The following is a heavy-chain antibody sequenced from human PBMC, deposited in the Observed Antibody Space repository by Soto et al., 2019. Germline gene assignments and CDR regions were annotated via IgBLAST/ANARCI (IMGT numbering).Heavy chain of an antibody. CDR2: TYYRSKWYN. D-gene: IGHD1-26*01. CDR3: VRLIGNSWLDF. V-gene: IGHV6-1*01. J-gene: IGHJ5*01. CDR1: GDSVSSSSVT. Sequence: SKTLSLTCVISGDSVSSSSVTWNWIRQSPSRGLEWLGRTYYRSKWYNDYAESVKSRITINPDTSKNQFSLHLNSVTPEDTAVYFCVRLIGNSWLDFWGRGTLVTVSS.